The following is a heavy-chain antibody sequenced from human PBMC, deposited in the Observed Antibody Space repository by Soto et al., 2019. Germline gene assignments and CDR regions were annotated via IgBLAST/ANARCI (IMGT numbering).Heavy chain of an antibody. J-gene: IGHJ4*02. CDR1: GGSITTGGYY. Sequence: SSETLSLTCTVSGGSITTGGYYWSWIRQLPGKGLEWIGHRYYSESTYYNPSLKSRVSISLYTSKNQFSLKLSFVTAADTAMYYCARTKCSGGSCYSWSLDYWGQGTPVTVSS. CDR2: RYYSEST. V-gene: IGHV4-31*03. CDR3: ARTKCSGGSCYSWSLDY. D-gene: IGHD2-15*01.